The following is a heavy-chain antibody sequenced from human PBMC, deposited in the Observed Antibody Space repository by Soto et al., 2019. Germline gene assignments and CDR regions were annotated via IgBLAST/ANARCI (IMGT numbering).Heavy chain of an antibody. CDR2: INHSGST. CDR3: ARVDSSSWYNWFDP. V-gene: IGHV4-34*01. CDR1: GGSFSGYY. J-gene: IGHJ5*02. D-gene: IGHD6-13*01. Sequence: QVQLQQWGAGLLKPSETLSLTCAVYGGSFSGYYWSWIRQPPGKGLEWIGEINHSGSTNYNPSLKSRVTISVDTSKNQFSLKRSSVSAADTAVYYCARVDSSSWYNWFDPWGQGTLVTVSS.